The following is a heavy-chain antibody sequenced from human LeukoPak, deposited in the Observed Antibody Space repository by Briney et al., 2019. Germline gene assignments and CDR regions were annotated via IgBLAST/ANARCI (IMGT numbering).Heavy chain of an antibody. J-gene: IGHJ3*02. CDR3: AKVLYISSWYGAFHI. CDR2: ISGSGGST. D-gene: IGHD6-13*01. Sequence: VGSLRLSCAASEFTFSSYAMSWVRQAPGKGLEWVSAISGSGGSTYYADSVKGRFTISRDNSKNTLYLQMNSLRAEDTAVYYCAKVLYISSWYGAFHIWGQGTMVTVSS. V-gene: IGHV3-23*01. CDR1: EFTFSSYA.